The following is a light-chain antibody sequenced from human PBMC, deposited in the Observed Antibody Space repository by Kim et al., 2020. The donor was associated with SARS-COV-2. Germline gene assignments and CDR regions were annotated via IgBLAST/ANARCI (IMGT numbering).Light chain of an antibody. CDR1: KLGKKY. Sequence: GSPGQTARITCSGEKLGKKYVSWYQQKPGQSPVLGVYYDTKRPSGIPERFSGSSSGITATLTISGTQAMDEGDYYCQAWDSYTVVFGGGTQLTVL. CDR3: QAWDSYTVV. V-gene: IGLV3-1*01. CDR2: YDT. J-gene: IGLJ3*02.